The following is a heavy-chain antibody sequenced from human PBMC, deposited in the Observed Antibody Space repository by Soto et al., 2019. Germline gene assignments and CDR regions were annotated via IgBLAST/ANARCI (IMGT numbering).Heavy chain of an antibody. CDR3: ARGRASGSYYPLDY. Sequence: GASVKVSCKASGDTFTTYDINWVRQATGHGLEWMGWINPNSGNIGYAQRFQGRVTMTRGTAIRTAYMEVSSLRSDDMAVYYCARGRASGSYYPLDYWGQGTLVTVSS. CDR1: GDTFTTYD. D-gene: IGHD3-10*01. CDR2: INPNSGNI. V-gene: IGHV1-8*01. J-gene: IGHJ4*02.